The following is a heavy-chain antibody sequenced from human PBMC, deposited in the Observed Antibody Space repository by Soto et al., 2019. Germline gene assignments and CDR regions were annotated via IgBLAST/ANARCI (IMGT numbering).Heavy chain of an antibody. CDR2: ISKDGSHK. V-gene: IGHV3-30*04. D-gene: IGHD3-10*01. Sequence: GGSLRLSCAASGFSFSRYAIHWVRQAPGKGLEWVAVISKDGSHKYYLDSVKGRFTISRDNSKNILYLQMNSLRDEDAAVYYCARSRSGAVADSFDFWGQGTLVTVSS. J-gene: IGHJ4*02. CDR3: ARSRSGAVADSFDF. CDR1: GFSFSRYA.